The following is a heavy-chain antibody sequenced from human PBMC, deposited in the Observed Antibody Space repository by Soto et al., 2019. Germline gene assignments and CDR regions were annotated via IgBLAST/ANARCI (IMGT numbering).Heavy chain of an antibody. Sequence: AASVKVSCKASGGTFSSYAISWVRQAPGQGLEWMGGIIPIFGTANYAQKFQGRVTITADKSTSTAYMELSSLRSEDTAVYYCARDEYCSGGSCYRGDYWGQGTLVTVSS. J-gene: IGHJ4*02. CDR2: IIPIFGTA. CDR1: GGTFSSYA. V-gene: IGHV1-69*06. D-gene: IGHD2-15*01. CDR3: ARDEYCSGGSCYRGDY.